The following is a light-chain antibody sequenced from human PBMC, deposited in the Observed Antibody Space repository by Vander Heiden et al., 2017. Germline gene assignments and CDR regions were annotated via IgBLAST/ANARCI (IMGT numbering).Light chain of an antibody. CDR3: AAWDDSMSGRWV. Sequence: QSVLPQPPSASGTPGQRVTISCSGRSSHIGSNSVYWYQQLPGTATNLLIYRNNKRPSGVPDRFSGSTSGTSAAMAISGLRSEDEADDYCAAWDDSMSGRWVFGGGTKLTVL. V-gene: IGLV1-47*01. CDR2: RNN. J-gene: IGLJ3*02. CDR1: SSHIGSNS.